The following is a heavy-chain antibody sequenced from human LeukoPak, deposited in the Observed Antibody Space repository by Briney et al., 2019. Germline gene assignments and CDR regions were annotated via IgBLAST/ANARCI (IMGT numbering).Heavy chain of an antibody. J-gene: IGHJ6*02. V-gene: IGHV3-64D*09. CDR3: VRGYSFGPYGMDV. CDR1: GFMFTNYA. D-gene: IGHD2-15*01. CDR2: ISDSGGST. Sequence: GGSLRLSCAASGFMFTNYAMSWVRQAPGKGLEYVSAISDSGGSTYYADSVKGRFTISRDNSKNTLYLQMSSLRAEDTAVYFCVRGYSFGPYGMDVWGQGTTVTVSS.